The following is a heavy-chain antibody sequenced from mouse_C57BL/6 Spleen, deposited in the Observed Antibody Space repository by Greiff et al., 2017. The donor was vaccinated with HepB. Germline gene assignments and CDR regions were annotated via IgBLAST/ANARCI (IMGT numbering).Heavy chain of an antibody. CDR3: ARGWYYGSSSYWYFDV. CDR1: GYAFSSSW. Sequence: QQSGPELVKPGASVKISCQASGYAFSSSWMNWVKQRPGKGLEWIGRIYPGDGDTNYNGKVKGKATLTADKSSSTAYMQLSSLTSEDSAVYFCARGWYYGSSSYWYFDVWGTGTTVTVSS. J-gene: IGHJ1*03. CDR2: IYPGDGDT. V-gene: IGHV1-82*01. D-gene: IGHD1-1*01.